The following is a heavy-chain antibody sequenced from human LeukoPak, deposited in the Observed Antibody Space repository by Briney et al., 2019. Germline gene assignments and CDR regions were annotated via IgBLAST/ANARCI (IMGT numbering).Heavy chain of an antibody. CDR3: ARRPNWGSGHGFDP. J-gene: IGHJ5*02. CDR2: INHSGSS. D-gene: IGHD6-25*01. Sequence: SETLSLTCAAYGGSFSGYSWSWIRQPPGKGLEWIGEINHSGSSNYNPSLKSRVTISVDTSKNQFSLKLTSLTAADAAVYYCARRPNWGSGHGFDPWGQGTLVTVSS. CDR1: GGSFSGYS. V-gene: IGHV4-34*01.